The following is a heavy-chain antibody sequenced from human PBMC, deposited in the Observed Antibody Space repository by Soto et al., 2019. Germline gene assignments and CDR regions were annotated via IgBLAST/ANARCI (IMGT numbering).Heavy chain of an antibody. V-gene: IGHV3-48*02. CDR1: GFTFSGYS. J-gene: IGHJ4*02. CDR3: AREDILGVRSFDY. Sequence: GGSLRLSCAASGFTFSGYSVNWVRQAPGKGLEWVSYISSGSKTIYYAESVKGRFTVSRDNARNSQYLQMNSLRDEDTAVYYCAREDILGVRSFDYWGQGALVTVSS. D-gene: IGHD3-9*01. CDR2: ISSGSKTI.